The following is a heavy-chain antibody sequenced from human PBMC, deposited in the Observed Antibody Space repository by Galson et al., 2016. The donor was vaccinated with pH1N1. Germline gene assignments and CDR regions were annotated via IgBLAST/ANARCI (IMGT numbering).Heavy chain of an antibody. V-gene: IGHV5-51*04. CDR2: IYPGDSDT. Sequence: QSGAEVTKPGESLKISCKGSGSSFSNYWIGWARQMPGKGLEWMGIIYPGDSDTRYSPSFQGQVTVSADKPTNTAYLLWSSLQASDTAIYYFARHKQSFGGGYRGNWYFALWGRRTLVTVSS. D-gene: IGHD3-16*01. CDR3: ARHKQSFGGGYRGNWYFAL. J-gene: IGHJ2*01. CDR1: GSSFSNYW.